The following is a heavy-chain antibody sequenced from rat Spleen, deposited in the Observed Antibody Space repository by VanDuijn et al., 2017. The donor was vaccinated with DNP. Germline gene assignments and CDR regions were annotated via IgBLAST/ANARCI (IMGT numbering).Heavy chain of an antibody. Sequence: EVKLVESGGGLVQPGRSLKLSCAASGFNFNDYWMGWVRQAPGKGLEWIGEINKDSSPINYTPSLKDKFTISRDNAQNTLYLQMSKLGSEDTAIYYCARGPNYGGWPDYFDSWGQGVMVTVSS. CDR2: INKDSSPI. V-gene: IGHV4-2*01. J-gene: IGHJ2*01. D-gene: IGHD1-11*01. CDR1: GFNFNDYW. CDR3: ARGPNYGGWPDYFDS.